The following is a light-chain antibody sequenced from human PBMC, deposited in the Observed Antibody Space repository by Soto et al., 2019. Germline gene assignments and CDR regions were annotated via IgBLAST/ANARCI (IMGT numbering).Light chain of an antibody. CDR1: QSISSN. V-gene: IGKV3D-15*01. CDR3: LQDYNYPWT. J-gene: IGKJ1*01. CDR2: AAS. Sequence: EIVMTQSPATLSVSPGERATLSCRASQSISSNLAWYQQKPGQAPRLLIYAASNRATDIPDRFSGSGSGTDFTLTISSLQPEDFATYYCLQDYNYPWTFGQGTKVDIK.